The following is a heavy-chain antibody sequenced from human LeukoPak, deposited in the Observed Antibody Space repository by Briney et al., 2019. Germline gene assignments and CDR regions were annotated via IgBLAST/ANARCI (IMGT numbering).Heavy chain of an antibody. CDR2: INPSGGST. D-gene: IGHD1-26*01. J-gene: IGHJ4*02. CDR3: ARDRPFRGSYPMRYFDY. V-gene: IGHV1-46*01. CDR1: GYTFTSYY. Sequence: ASVKVSCKASGYTFTSYYMHWVRQAPGQGLEWMGIINPSGGSTSHAQKFQGRVTMTRDMSTSTAYMELRSLRSDDTAVYYCARDRPFRGSYPMRYFDYWGQGTLVTVSS.